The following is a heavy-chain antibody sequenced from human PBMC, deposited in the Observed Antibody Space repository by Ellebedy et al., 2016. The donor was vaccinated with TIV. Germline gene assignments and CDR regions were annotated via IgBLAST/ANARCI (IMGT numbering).Heavy chain of an antibody. J-gene: IGHJ3*02. CDR3: ARSGWVTRGPVPDAFDI. CDR1: GYTFTTYA. V-gene: IGHV1-3*01. D-gene: IGHD3-10*01. Sequence: ASVKVSCKASGYTFTTYAIHWVRQAPGQRLEWMGWINAANGKTKYSQKFQDRVTISRDTSATTAYLELTRLRSEDTALYYCARSGWVTRGPVPDAFDIWGQGTVVTVSS. CDR2: INAANGKT.